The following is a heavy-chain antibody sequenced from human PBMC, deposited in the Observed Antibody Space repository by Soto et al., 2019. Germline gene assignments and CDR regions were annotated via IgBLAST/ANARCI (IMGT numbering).Heavy chain of an antibody. CDR3: ARDTARDKVRIYYGMDV. CDR2: IWYDGSNK. V-gene: IGHV3-33*01. D-gene: IGHD3-10*01. Sequence: QVQLVESGGGVVQPGRSLRLSCAASGFTFSSYGMHWVRQAPGKGLEWVAVIWYDGSNKYYADSVKGRFTISRDNYKNTRYLQMNSLSGEDTAVYYCARDTARDKVRIYYGMDVWGQGTTVTVSS. CDR1: GFTFSSYG. J-gene: IGHJ6*02.